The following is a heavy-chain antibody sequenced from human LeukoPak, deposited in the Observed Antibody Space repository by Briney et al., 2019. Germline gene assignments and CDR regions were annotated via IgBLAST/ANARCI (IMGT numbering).Heavy chain of an antibody. J-gene: IGHJ4*02. Sequence: KFQGRVTITRDTSASTAYMELSSLRSEDTAVYYCAVDSSSSSLDYWGQGTLVTVSS. V-gene: IGHV1-3*01. D-gene: IGHD6-6*01. CDR3: AVDSSSSSLDY.